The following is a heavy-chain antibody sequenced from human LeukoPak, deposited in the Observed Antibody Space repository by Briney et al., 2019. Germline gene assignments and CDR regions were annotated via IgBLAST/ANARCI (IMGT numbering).Heavy chain of an antibody. CDR3: ARDLSGWLDP. D-gene: IGHD3-9*01. V-gene: IGHV4-30-2*01. CDR2: IYHSGST. CDR1: GGSISSGGYS. Sequence: SETLSLTCAVSGGSISSGGYSWSWIRQPPGKGLEWIGYIYHSGSTYYNPSLKSRVTISVDRSKNQFSLKLSSVTAADTAVYYCARDLSGWLDPWGQGTLVTVSS. J-gene: IGHJ5*02.